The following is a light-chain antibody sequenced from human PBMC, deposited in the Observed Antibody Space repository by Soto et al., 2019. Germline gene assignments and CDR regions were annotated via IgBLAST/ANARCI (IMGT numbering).Light chain of an antibody. Sequence: QSVLTQPPSASGSPGQSVTIPCTGTSSDVGGYDYVSWYQQHPGKVPKLIIYEVIKRPSGVSHRFSGSKSGNTASLTISGLQTEDEADYYCSSYTTSSALVFGGGTKVTVL. CDR3: SSYTTSSALV. V-gene: IGLV2-14*01. J-gene: IGLJ2*01. CDR2: EVI. CDR1: SSDVGGYDY.